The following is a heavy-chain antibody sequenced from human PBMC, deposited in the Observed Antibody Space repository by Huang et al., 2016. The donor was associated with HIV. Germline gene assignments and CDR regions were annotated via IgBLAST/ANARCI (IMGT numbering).Heavy chain of an antibody. CDR3: ARDSFYDRSGHYFLSSRSVGGFDF. Sequence: QVHLMQSGAEVRKPGASVKVSCKASGYTFTSSYIHWVRQAPGQGLGWMGIISPSGGRATNEQKCQDRVTISRDTSTSTVYMELSGLRSEDTAVYYCARDSFYDRSGHYFLSSRSVGGFDFWGQGTLVTVSS. V-gene: IGHV1-46*01. CDR2: ISPSGGRA. D-gene: IGHD3-22*01. CDR1: GYTFTSSY. J-gene: IGHJ4*02.